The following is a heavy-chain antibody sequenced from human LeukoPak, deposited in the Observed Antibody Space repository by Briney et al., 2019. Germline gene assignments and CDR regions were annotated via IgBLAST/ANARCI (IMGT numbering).Heavy chain of an antibody. D-gene: IGHD2-2*01. J-gene: IGHJ4*02. Sequence: GGSLRLSCAASGFTFSSYSMNWVRQAPGKGLEWVSFISSSSSSIYYADSVKGRFIISRDNAKNSLYLQMNGLRVEDAAVYYCARDTDYQLLIDYWGQGTLVTVSS. V-gene: IGHV3-21*01. CDR2: ISSSSSSI. CDR3: ARDTDYQLLIDY. CDR1: GFTFSSYS.